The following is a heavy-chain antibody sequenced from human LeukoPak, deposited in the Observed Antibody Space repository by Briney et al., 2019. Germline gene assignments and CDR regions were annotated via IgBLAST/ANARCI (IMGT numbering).Heavy chain of an antibody. CDR2: INPSSGGT. D-gene: IGHD1-1*01. CDR3: ARGDLNWNDPGVDY. J-gene: IGHJ4*02. CDR1: GYTFTSHY. Sequence: GASVKVSCKASGYTFTSHYKHWVRQAPGQGLEWMGIINPSSGGTSYAQKFQGRVTMTRDTSTSIVYMGLSSLRSEDTAVYYCARGDLNWNDPGVDYWGQGTLVTVSS. V-gene: IGHV1-46*01.